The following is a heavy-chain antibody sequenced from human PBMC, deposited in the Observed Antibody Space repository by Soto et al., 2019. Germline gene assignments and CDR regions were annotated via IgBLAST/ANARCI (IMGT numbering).Heavy chain of an antibody. D-gene: IGHD2-15*01. V-gene: IGHV3-74*01. Sequence: GGSLRLSCAASGFTFSTSWIRWVRQVQGDELVWVSRIDGDGSSTTYADSVKGRFTISRDNAENTLYLQMTSLRAEDTAVYYCARAYCSGSSCAHFDYWGHGTLVTVS. CDR3: ARAYCSGSSCAHFDY. CDR2: IDGDGSST. J-gene: IGHJ4*01. CDR1: GFTFSTSW.